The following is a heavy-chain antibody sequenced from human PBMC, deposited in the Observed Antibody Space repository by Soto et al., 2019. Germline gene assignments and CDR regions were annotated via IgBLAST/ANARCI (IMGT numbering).Heavy chain of an antibody. J-gene: IGHJ3*02. Sequence: PSETLSLTCAVSGGSTSSSKCWSWVRQPPGKGLEWIGEIYHSGSTNYNPSLQSRVTISVDTSKIQFSLTLNSVTAADTAVYYCARSVWELHAFDIWGQGTMVTVSS. D-gene: IGHD1-26*01. CDR3: ARSVWELHAFDI. CDR1: GGSTSSSKC. CDR2: IYHSGST. V-gene: IGHV4-4*02.